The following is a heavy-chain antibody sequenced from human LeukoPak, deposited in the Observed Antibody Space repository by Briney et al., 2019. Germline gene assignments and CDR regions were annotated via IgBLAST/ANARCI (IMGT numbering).Heavy chain of an antibody. CDR1: GFSFTAPGMG. V-gene: IGHV2-5*01. J-gene: IGHJ4*02. CDR2: IYYNGDN. Sequence: SGPTLVNPQQTLTLTCTFSGFSFTAPGMGVAWIRQPPGKALEWLAFIYYNGDNRYSPSLRSRLTITRDASKNQVVLAMTNLDPMDTATYYCAHLVVTIDWRSYFDYWGQGALVTVSS. D-gene: IGHD3-9*01. CDR3: AHLVVTIDWRSYFDY.